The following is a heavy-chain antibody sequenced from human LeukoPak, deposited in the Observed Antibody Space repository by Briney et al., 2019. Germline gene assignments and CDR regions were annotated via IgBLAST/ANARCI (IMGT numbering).Heavy chain of an antibody. Sequence: ASVKVSCKASGYTFTSYYMHWVRQAPGQGLEWMGILNPSGGSTSYAQKFQGRVTMTRDTSTSTVYMELSSLRSEDTAVYYCASLQGYCSSTSCYTFDYWGQGTLVTVSS. J-gene: IGHJ4*02. CDR1: GYTFTSYY. CDR2: LNPSGGST. CDR3: ASLQGYCSSTSCYTFDY. V-gene: IGHV1-46*01. D-gene: IGHD2-2*02.